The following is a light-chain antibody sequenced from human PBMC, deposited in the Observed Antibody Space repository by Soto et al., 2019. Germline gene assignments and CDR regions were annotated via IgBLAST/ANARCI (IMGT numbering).Light chain of an antibody. CDR3: QQYSTLPHT. Sequence: ENVLTQSPGTLSLSPGERATLSCRASQTVTNSFFAWYQRKPGQAPRLLIYGISTRATGIPDRFSGSGSGTDFTLTISRLEPEDFVVYYCQQYSTLPHTFGQGTK. V-gene: IGKV3-20*01. J-gene: IGKJ2*01. CDR1: QTVTNSF. CDR2: GIS.